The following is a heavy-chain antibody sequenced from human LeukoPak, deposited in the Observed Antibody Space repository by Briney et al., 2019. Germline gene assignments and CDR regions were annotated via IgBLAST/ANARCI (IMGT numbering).Heavy chain of an antibody. D-gene: IGHD3-16*02. J-gene: IGHJ4*02. CDR2: ISSSGAST. V-gene: IGHV3-23*01. Sequence: PGGSLRLSCAASGFTFGSNPVSWVRQAPGKGLEWVSAISSSGASTHYVDSVKGRFTISRDNSKNTLYLQMNSLRAEDTAVYYCAKRYIGNYYFDYWGQGTLVTVSS. CDR1: GFTFGSNP. CDR3: AKRYIGNYYFDY.